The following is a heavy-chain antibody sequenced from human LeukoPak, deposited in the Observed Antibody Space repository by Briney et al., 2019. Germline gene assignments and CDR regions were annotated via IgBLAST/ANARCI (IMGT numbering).Heavy chain of an antibody. CDR1: GGSISSSNW. CDR2: IYHSGST. Sequence: PSETLSLTCAVSGGSISSSNWWSWVRQPPGKGLEWIGEIYHSGSTNYNPSLKSRVTISVDKSKNQFSLKLSSVTAADTAVYYCARDSPRHYYDSHDAFDIWAKGQWSPSLQ. J-gene: IGHJ3*02. CDR3: ARDSPRHYYDSHDAFDI. V-gene: IGHV4-4*02. D-gene: IGHD3-22*01.